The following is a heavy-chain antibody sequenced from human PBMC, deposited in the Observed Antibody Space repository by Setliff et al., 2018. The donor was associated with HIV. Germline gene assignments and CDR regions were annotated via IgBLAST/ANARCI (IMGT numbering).Heavy chain of an antibody. V-gene: IGHV3-7*01. J-gene: IGHJ4*02. CDR1: TFRNYW. CDR2: IKEDGSEE. Sequence: TFRNYWMSWVRQAPGKGLEWLANIKEDGSEEHYADSVTGRFIISRDNTKKSVFLQMKSLRGDDTAVYYCAREKSSGCFDQWGQGTLVTVSS. CDR3: AREKSSGCFDQ. D-gene: IGHD3-22*01.